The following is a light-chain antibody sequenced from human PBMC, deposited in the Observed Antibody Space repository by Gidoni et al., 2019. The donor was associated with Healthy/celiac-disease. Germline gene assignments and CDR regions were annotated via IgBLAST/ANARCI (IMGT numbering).Light chain of an antibody. CDR3: QQRSNWPIT. V-gene: IGKV3-11*01. CDR2: DAS. CDR1: QRVSSY. J-gene: IGKJ5*01. Sequence: EIVLTQSPATLSLSPGARATLSCRASQRVSSYLAWYQQKPGQAPRLLIYDASNRATGIPPRFSGSGSGTDFTLTISSLEPEDFAVYYCQQRSNWPITFXQXTRLXIK.